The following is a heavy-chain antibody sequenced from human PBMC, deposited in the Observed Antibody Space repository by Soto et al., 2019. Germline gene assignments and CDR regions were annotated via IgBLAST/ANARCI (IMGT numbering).Heavy chain of an antibody. J-gene: IGHJ3*02. CDR2: IYYSGST. D-gene: IGHD1-1*01. V-gene: IGHV4-31*03. Sequence: PSETLSLTCTVSGGSISSGGYYWSWIRQHPGKGLEWIGYIYYSGSTYYNPSLKNRVTISVDTSKNQFSLKLSSVTAADTAVYYCARDWDWNAAFDIWGQGTMVTVSS. CDR3: ARDWDWNAAFDI. CDR1: GGSISSGGYY.